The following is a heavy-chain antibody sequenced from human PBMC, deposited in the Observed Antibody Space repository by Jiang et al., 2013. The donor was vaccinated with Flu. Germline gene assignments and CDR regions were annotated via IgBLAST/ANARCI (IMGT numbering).Heavy chain of an antibody. V-gene: IGHV3-23*01. J-gene: IGHJ4*02. Sequence: AASGFTFSSYVMTWVRQPPGKGLEWVSGVSGSGDNTYYTDSVKGRFTISRDNSKNTLDLQMNSLRAEDTAVYYCAKVRVTGTYVVDYWGQGTLVTVSS. CDR3: AKVRVTGTYVVDY. CDR1: GFTFSSYV. D-gene: IGHD6-19*01. CDR2: VSGSGDNT.